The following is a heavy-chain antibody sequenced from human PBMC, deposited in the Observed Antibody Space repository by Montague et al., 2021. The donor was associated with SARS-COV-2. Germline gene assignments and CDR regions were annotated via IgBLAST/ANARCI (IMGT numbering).Heavy chain of an antibody. Sequence: SETLSLTCTVTGGSISSDYWTWIRQPPGKGLEWIGFVYYRGNTYYNPSLRGRVTISVDTSSNHFSLTLSPGTAADTAIYYCARHYDHSSRVDSWGQGTLVTASS. CDR3: ARHYDHSSRVDS. V-gene: IGHV4-59*08. D-gene: IGHD3-16*01. CDR1: GGSISSDY. J-gene: IGHJ4*02. CDR2: VYYRGNT.